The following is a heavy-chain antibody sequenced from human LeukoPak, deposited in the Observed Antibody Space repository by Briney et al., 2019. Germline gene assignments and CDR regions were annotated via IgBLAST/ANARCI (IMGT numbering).Heavy chain of an antibody. Sequence: GGSLRLSCAASGFTFNIYAMSWVRQAPGKGLEWVSGISGSGGGTFNADSVKGRFTISRDNSKNTLYLQMNSLRVEDTAVYYCVRDGTVRGKDGCFDYWGQGTLVTVSS. CDR1: GFTFNIYA. V-gene: IGHV3-23*01. CDR3: VRDGTVRGKDGCFDY. CDR2: ISGSGGGT. J-gene: IGHJ4*02. D-gene: IGHD3-10*01.